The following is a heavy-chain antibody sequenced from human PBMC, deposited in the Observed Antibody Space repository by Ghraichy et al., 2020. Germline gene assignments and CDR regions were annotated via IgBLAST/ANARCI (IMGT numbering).Heavy chain of an antibody. CDR2: ISGSGGST. V-gene: IGHV3-23*01. J-gene: IGHJ4*02. D-gene: IGHD2-8*01. CDR3: AKERPPGYCTNGVCRYFDY. CDR1: GFTFSSYA. Sequence: GESLNISCAASGFTFSSYAMSWVRQAPGKGLEWVSAISGSGGSTYYADSVKGRFTISRDNSKNTLYLQMNSLRAEDTAVYYCAKERPPGYCTNGVCRYFDYWGQGTLVTVSS.